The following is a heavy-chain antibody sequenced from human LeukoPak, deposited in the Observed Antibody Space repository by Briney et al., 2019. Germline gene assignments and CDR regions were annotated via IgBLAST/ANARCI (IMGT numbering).Heavy chain of an antibody. D-gene: IGHD7-27*01. CDR3: ARELSPRDLGNAFDI. V-gene: IGHV3-48*01. J-gene: IGHJ3*02. CDR2: ISSSSSTI. Sequence: GGSLRLSCAASGFSFRDNAMSWVRQAPGKGLEWVSYISSSSSTIYYADSVKGRFTISRDNAKNSLYLQMNSLRAEDTAVYYCARELSPRDLGNAFDIWGQGTMVTVSS. CDR1: GFSFRDNA.